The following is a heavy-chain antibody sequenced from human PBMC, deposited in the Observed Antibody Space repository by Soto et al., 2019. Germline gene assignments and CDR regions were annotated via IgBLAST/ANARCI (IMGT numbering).Heavy chain of an antibody. V-gene: IGHV3-66*01. CDR3: STDIGLYGLDY. CDR1: GFTVSSNY. J-gene: IGHJ6*02. Sequence: PGGSLRLSCAASGFTVSSNYMSWVRQAPGKGLEWVSVIYSGGSTYYADSVKGRFTISRDDSQSTMYLQMNSLRTEDTGLYYCSTDIGLYGLDYWGQGTTVTVSS. D-gene: IGHD2-15*01. CDR2: IYSGGST.